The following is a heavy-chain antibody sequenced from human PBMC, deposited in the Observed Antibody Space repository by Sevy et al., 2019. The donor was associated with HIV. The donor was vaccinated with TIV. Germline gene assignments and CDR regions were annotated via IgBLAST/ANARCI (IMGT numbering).Heavy chain of an antibody. Sequence: SETLSLTCTVSGGSITSLYWNWIRQPPGKGLEWIANIYYNGHINYDRSLKSRVTLSLDTSKNQFYLRLSSVTAADTAMYYCAGENAWGRGYSWGQGTLVTVSS. CDR2: IYYNGHI. CDR1: GGSITSLY. CDR3: AGENAWGRGYS. V-gene: IGHV4-59*08. J-gene: IGHJ4*02. D-gene: IGHD1-26*01.